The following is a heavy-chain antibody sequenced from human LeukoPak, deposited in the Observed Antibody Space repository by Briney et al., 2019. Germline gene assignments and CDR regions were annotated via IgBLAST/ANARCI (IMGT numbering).Heavy chain of an antibody. V-gene: IGHV5-51*01. D-gene: IGHD3-22*01. CDR2: IYPDDSDT. CDR1: GYSFTSSW. J-gene: IGHJ4*02. CDR3: ARRHYYDSSGYYY. Sequence: GESLKISCKGSGYSFTSSWIGWVRQMPGKGLEWMGIIYPDDSDTRYSPSFQGQVTISADKSISTAYLQWSSLKASDTAMYYCARRHYYDSSGYYYWGQGTLVTVSS.